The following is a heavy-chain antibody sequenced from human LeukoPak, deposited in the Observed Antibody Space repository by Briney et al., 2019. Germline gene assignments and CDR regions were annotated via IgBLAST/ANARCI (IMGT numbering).Heavy chain of an antibody. CDR3: ARSAGSSSVCDY. V-gene: IGHV1-8*01. CDR1: GYTFTSYD. Sequence: GASVKVSCKASGYTFTSYDINWVRQATGQGLERMGWMNPNSGNTGYAQKFQGRVTMTRNTSISTAYMELSRLTSDDTAVYYCARSAGSSSVCDYWGQGSLVTVSS. J-gene: IGHJ4*02. D-gene: IGHD6-19*01. CDR2: MNPNSGNT.